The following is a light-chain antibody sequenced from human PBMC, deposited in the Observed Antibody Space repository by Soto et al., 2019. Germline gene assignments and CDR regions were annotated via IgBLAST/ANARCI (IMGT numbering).Light chain of an antibody. J-gene: IGKJ1*01. CDR3: QQFDTVFWT. CDR1: QSIDNW. Sequence: DIQMTQSPSTLSASVGDRVTITCRASQSIDNWLAWYQQKPGKAPKLLIYDASRLESGVPSRFSGSGSGTEFTLTITGLQPDDFATYYCQQFDTVFWTFGPGTRVEIK. V-gene: IGKV1-5*01. CDR2: DAS.